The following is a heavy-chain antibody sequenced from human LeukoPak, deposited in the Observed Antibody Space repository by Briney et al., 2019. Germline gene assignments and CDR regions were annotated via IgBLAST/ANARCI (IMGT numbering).Heavy chain of an antibody. J-gene: IGHJ4*02. CDR2: ISDSGGST. CDR1: GFTFTSYA. CDR3: ATPHYSGSYGPAFVY. D-gene: IGHD1-26*01. V-gene: IGHV3-23*01. Sequence: GGSLRLSCAASGFTFTSYAMSWVRQAPGKGLEWVSAISDSGGSTYYADSVKGRFTISRDNSKNTLYLQMNSLRAAGTAVYYCATPHYSGSYGPAFVYWGQGTLVAVSS.